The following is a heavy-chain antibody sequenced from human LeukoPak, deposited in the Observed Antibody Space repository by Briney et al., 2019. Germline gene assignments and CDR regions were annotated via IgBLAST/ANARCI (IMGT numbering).Heavy chain of an antibody. D-gene: IGHD4-23*01. Sequence: PGRSLRLSCAASGFTFSSFGMHWVRQAPGQGLEWVAVISFDGSNQYYADSVKGRFTIYRDNFKNTVYLQMNSLRAEETAVYYCAKGKYGGNSVIDYWGQGTLVTVSS. CDR3: AKGKYGGNSVIDY. J-gene: IGHJ4*02. V-gene: IGHV3-30*18. CDR1: GFTFSSFG. CDR2: ISFDGSNQ.